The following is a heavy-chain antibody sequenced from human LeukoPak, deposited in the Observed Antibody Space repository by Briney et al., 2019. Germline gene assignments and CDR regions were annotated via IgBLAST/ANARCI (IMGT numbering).Heavy chain of an antibody. CDR3: ARYSKVEQYSSSWHFDY. D-gene: IGHD6-13*01. CDR2: IYYSGST. Sequence: SETLSLTCTVSGGSISSYYWSWIRQPPGKGLEWIGYIYYSGSTNYNPSLKSRVTISVDTSKNQFSLKLSSVTAADTAVYYCARYSKVEQYSSSWHFDYWGQGTLVTVSS. J-gene: IGHJ4*02. V-gene: IGHV4-59*01. CDR1: GGSISSYY.